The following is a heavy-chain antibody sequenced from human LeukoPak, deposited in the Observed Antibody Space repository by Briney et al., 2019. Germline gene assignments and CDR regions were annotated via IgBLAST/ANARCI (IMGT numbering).Heavy chain of an antibody. V-gene: IGHV1-8*01. CDR1: GYTFTSYD. J-gene: IGHJ3*02. Sequence: GASVKVSCKASGYTFTSYDINWVRQATGQGLEWMGWMNPNSGNTGYAQKFQGRVTMTRNTSISTAYMELSSLRSEDTAVYYCARVPHGIRWFGEFNDAFDIWGQGTMVTVSS. CDR2: MNPNSGNT. D-gene: IGHD3-10*01. CDR3: ARVPHGIRWFGEFNDAFDI.